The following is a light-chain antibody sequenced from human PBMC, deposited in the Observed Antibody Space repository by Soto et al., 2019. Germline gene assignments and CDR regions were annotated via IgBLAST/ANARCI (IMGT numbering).Light chain of an antibody. CDR3: QVWDSSTKV. Sequence: SYELTQPLSVSVALGQTARITCGNNNIGSKNVHWYQQKPGQAPVLVIYRDSNRPSGIPERFSGSNSGNTATLTISRAQAGDEADYYCQVWDSSTKVFGAGTKITVL. V-gene: IGLV3-9*01. J-gene: IGLJ1*01. CDR1: NIGSKN. CDR2: RDS.